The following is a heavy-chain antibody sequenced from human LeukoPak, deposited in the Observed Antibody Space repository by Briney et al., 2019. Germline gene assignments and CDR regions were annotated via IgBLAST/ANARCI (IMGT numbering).Heavy chain of an antibody. V-gene: IGHV5-51*01. CDR1: GYSFTSYW. CDR2: IYPGDSDT. J-gene: IGHJ6*03. D-gene: IGHD5-18*01. Sequence: GESLEISCKGSGYSFTSYWIGWVRQMPGKGLEWMGIIYPGDSDTRYSPSFQGQVTISADKSISTAYLQWSSLKASDTAMYYCARSGYSYGSYYYYYMDVWGKGTTVTVSS. CDR3: ARSGYSYGSYYYYYMDV.